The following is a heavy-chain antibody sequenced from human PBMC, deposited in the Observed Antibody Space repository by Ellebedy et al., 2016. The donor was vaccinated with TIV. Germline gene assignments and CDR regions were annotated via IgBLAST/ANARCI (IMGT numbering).Heavy chain of an antibody. CDR3: VRDGAYGDYSPGYYGMDV. D-gene: IGHD3-22*01. J-gene: IGHJ6*02. V-gene: IGHV3-7*03. Sequence: GGSLRLSYAASGFTFNSYWMSWVRQAPGKGLEWVANINQDGSRIYYVDSVKGRFTISRDNAKNSVYLRMNTLRVEDTAVYHCVRDGAYGDYSPGYYGMDVWGQGTTVTVSS. CDR2: INQDGSRI. CDR1: GFTFNSYW.